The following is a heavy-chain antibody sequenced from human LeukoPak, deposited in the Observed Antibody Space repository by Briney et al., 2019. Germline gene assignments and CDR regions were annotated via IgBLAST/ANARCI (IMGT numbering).Heavy chain of an antibody. V-gene: IGHV4-59*08. CDR1: GGSISSYY. J-gene: IGHJ6*02. CDR3: AGHGYCSSTSCYRDYYYYGMDV. CDR2: IYYSGST. D-gene: IGHD2-2*03. Sequence: SETLSLTCTVSGGSISSYYWSWIRQPPGKGQEWIGYIYYSGSTNYNPSLKSRVTISVDTSKNQFSLKLSSVTAADTAVYYCAGHGYCSSTSCYRDYYYYGMDVWGQGTTVTVSS.